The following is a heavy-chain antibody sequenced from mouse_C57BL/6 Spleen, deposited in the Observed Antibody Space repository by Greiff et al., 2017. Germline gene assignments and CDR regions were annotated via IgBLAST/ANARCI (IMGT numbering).Heavy chain of an antibody. CDR2: ISSGGDYI. CDR1: GFTFSSYA. V-gene: IGHV5-9-1*02. Sequence: EVKLMESGEGLVKPGGSLKLSCAASGFTFSSYAMSWVRQTPEKRLEWVAYISSGGDYIYYADTVKGRFTISRDNARNTLYLQMSSLKSEDTAMYYCTRRRYYGTVFDYWGQGTTLTVSS. CDR3: TRRRYYGTVFDY. J-gene: IGHJ2*01. D-gene: IGHD1-1*01.